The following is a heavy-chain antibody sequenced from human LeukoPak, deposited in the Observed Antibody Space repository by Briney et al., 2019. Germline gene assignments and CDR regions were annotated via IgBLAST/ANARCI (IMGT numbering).Heavy chain of an antibody. V-gene: IGHV4-34*01. Sequence: SETLSLTCGVYGGSFSNYYWSWIRQPPGKGLEWIGEINRSGSTNYNPSLRSRVTISVDTSKNQFSLRLRSVTAADTAVYYCARHSPVYYDFDYWGQGTLVTVSS. D-gene: IGHD3-10*01. CDR3: ARHSPVYYDFDY. CDR2: INRSGST. J-gene: IGHJ4*02. CDR1: GGSFSNYY.